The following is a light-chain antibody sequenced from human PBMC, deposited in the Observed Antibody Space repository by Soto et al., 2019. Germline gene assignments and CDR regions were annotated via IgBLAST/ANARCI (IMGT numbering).Light chain of an antibody. Sequence: EIVLTQSPATLSLSPWERATLSCGASQSVSSNLAWYQQKPGQAPRLLIYGASTRATGIPARFSGSGSGTEFTLSISSLQSEDFAVYYCQQYKNWPPITFGQGTRLEIK. CDR1: QSVSSN. V-gene: IGKV3-15*01. CDR2: GAS. CDR3: QQYKNWPPIT. J-gene: IGKJ5*01.